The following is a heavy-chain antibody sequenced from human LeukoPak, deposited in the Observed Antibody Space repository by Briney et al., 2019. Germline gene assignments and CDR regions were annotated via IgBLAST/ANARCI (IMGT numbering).Heavy chain of an antibody. CDR1: GLTFSSYW. J-gene: IGHJ4*02. D-gene: IGHD3-3*01. V-gene: IGHV3-74*01. Sequence: GGSLRLSCAASGLTFSSYWMHWVRQAPGKGPVWVARTNRDGSSTAYADSVKGRFTISKDNAKNTLYLLMNSLRAEDTAVYYCARDSVEWYIFDYWGQGTLSPSPQ. CDR3: ARDSVEWYIFDY. CDR2: TNRDGSST.